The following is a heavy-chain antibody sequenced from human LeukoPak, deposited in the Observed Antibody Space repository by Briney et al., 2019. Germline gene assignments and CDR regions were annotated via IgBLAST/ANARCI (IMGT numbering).Heavy chain of an antibody. J-gene: IGHJ4*02. CDR3: ARARYCSGGSCYAEY. CDR2: IYPGDSDT. D-gene: IGHD2-15*01. CDR1: GYSFTTYW. V-gene: IGHV5-51*01. Sequence: AESLKISCKGSGYSFTTYWIGWVRQMPGKGLEWMGIIYPGDSDTRYSPSFQGQVTISADKSTSTAYLQWSSLKASDTAMYYCARARYCSGGSCYAEYWGQGTLVTVSS.